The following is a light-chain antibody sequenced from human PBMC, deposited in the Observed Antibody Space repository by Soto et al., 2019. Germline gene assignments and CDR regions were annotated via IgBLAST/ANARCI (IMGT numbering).Light chain of an antibody. Sequence: DIQMTQSPSSLSASVGDRVTITCQASQDISNYLNWYQQKPGKAPKLLIDDASNLETGVPSRFSGRGSGTDFTFTTSSLQPDDITTYYCQQYDNLPLTFGPVTKVDIK. V-gene: IGKV1-33*01. CDR3: QQYDNLPLT. CDR1: QDISNY. J-gene: IGKJ3*01. CDR2: DAS.